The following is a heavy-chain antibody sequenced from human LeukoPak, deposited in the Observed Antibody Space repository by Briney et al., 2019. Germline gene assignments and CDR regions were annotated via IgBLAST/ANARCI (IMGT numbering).Heavy chain of an antibody. CDR1: GYTFTSYG. V-gene: IGHV1-18*01. Sequence: AASVKVSRKASGYTFTSYGISWVRQAPGQGLEWMGWISAYNGNTNYAQKLQGRVTMTTDTSTSTAYMELRSLRSDDTAVYYCARDGVFGYSSSWYGYWGQGTLVTVSS. J-gene: IGHJ4*02. D-gene: IGHD6-13*01. CDR3: ARDGVFGYSSSWYGY. CDR2: ISAYNGNT.